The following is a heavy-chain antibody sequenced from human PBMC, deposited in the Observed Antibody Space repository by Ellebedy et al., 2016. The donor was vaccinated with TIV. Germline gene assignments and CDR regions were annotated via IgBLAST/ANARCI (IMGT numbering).Heavy chain of an antibody. V-gene: IGHV1-58*02. D-gene: IGHD3-10*01. J-gene: IGHJ6*02. Sequence: AASVKVSCKASGFTFTSSAMQWVRQARGQRLEWIGWIVVGSGNTNYAQKLQGRVTMTTDTSTSTAYMELRSLRSDDTAVYYCARGVRPKIYYYYGMDVWGQGTTVTVSS. CDR2: IVVGSGNT. CDR1: GFTFTSSA. CDR3: ARGVRPKIYYYYGMDV.